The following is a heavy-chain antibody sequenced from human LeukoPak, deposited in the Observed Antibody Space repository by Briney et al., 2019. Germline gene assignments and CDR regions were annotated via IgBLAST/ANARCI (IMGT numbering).Heavy chain of an antibody. D-gene: IGHD3-3*01. V-gene: IGHV3-30-3*01. Sequence: LRLSXAASGXTFSSYTIHWVRQAPGKGLEWVAVISYDGSNKYYADSVKGRFTISRDNSKNTLYLQMNSLRPEDTAVYYCARSIMIFGVARGLGDWFDPWGQGTLVTVSS. CDR1: GXTFSSYT. J-gene: IGHJ5*02. CDR3: ARSIMIFGVARGLGDWFDP. CDR2: ISYDGSNK.